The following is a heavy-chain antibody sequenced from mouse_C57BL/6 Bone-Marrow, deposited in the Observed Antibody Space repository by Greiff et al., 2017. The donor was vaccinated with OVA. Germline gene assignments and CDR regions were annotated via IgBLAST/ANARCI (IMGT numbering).Heavy chain of an antibody. J-gene: IGHJ3*01. V-gene: IGHV2-2*01. CDR1: GFSLTSYG. CDR3: ADYGYDGRGFAY. CDR2: IWRGGGT. Sequence: VQLQQSGPGLVQPSPCLSITCTVSGFSLTSYGVHWVRQSPGKGLEWLGVIWRGGGTDYNAAFISSLSISKDNSKSQVYFKMNRLQADDTAIYYCADYGYDGRGFAYWGQGTLVTVSA. D-gene: IGHD2-2*01.